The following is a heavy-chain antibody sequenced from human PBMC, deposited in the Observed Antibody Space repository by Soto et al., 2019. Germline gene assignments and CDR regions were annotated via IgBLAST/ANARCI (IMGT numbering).Heavy chain of an antibody. CDR3: AAGTNSDWYTY. CDR1: GFTFSSYA. CDR2: ISGSGGDT. V-gene: IGHV3-23*01. D-gene: IGHD1-1*01. J-gene: IGHJ4*02. Sequence: GGSLRLSCAASGFTFSSYAMSWVRQTPGKGLEWVSLISGSGGDTYYADSVKGRLTISRDNSKNTLYLQMNSLGAEDTAVYYCAAGTNSDWYTYWGQGTLVTVSS.